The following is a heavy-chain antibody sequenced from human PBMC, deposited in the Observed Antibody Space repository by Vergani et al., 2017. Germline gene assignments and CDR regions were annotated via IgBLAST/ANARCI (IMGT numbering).Heavy chain of an antibody. CDR1: GFTFSSYW. CDR2: IKQDGSEK. V-gene: IGHV3-7*01. Sequence: EVQLVESGGGLVQPGGSLRLSCAASGFTFSSYWMSWVRQAPGKGLEWVANIKQDGSEKYYVDSVKGRFTISRDNAKNSLYLQMNSLRAEDTAVYYCARDRLRQGFDAFDIWGQGTMVTVSS. D-gene: IGHD4-17*01. CDR3: ARDRLRQGFDAFDI. J-gene: IGHJ3*02.